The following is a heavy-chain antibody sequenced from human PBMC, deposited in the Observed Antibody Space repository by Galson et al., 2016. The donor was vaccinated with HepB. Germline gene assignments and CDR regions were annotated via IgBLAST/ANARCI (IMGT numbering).Heavy chain of an antibody. CDR2: ISYDGGSN. V-gene: IGHV3-30*04. CDR1: GFTFSRIA. CDR3: AKWTAHYED. J-gene: IGHJ4*01. D-gene: IGHD3-22*01. Sequence: SLRLSCAASGFTFSRIAMHWVRQAPGKGLKWVAVISYDGGSNYYADSVKGRFTISRDNSQNTVFLQMNSLRAEDTAVYFCAKWTAHYEDWGQGTLVTVSS.